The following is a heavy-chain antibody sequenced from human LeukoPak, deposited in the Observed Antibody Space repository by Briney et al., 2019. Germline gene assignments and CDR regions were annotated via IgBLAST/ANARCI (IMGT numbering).Heavy chain of an antibody. D-gene: IGHD1-26*01. V-gene: IGHV3-30-3*01. CDR1: GFTFSSYT. Sequence: GGSLRLSCAASGFTFSSYTMHWVRQASGKGLEWVAVISYDGSNKYYEDSVKGRFTISRDSSRTTLYLQMISLRAEDTAVYYCARGPQYSGRIDYWGQGTLVTVSS. CDR2: ISYDGSNK. CDR3: ARGPQYSGRIDY. J-gene: IGHJ4*02.